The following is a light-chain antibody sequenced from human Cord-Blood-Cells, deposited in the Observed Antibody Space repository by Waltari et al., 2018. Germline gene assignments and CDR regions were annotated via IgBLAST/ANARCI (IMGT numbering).Light chain of an antibody. Sequence: EIVMTQSPATLYVSPGERATLSCSASQSVSSNLAWYQQKPGQAPRLLIYGASTRATGIPARFSGSGSGTEFTLTISSLQSEDFAVYYCQQYNNWHPLTFGGGTKVEIK. CDR1: QSVSSN. CDR2: GAS. V-gene: IGKV3-15*01. J-gene: IGKJ4*01. CDR3: QQYNNWHPLT.